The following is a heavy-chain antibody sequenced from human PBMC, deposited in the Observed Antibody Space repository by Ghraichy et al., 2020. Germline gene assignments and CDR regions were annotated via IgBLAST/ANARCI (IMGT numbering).Heavy chain of an antibody. CDR2: ISFDSSNK. J-gene: IGHJ4*02. CDR3: ARGGSHYFAN. Sequence: GSLRLSCAASGFTFSDYYMSWLRQAPGKGLEWVSYISFDSSNKNYADSVKGRFTISRDNAKNSLYLQMNSLRAEDTAVYYCARGGSHYFANRGQGTLVPVSS. V-gene: IGHV3-11*06. CDR1: GFTFSDYY. D-gene: IGHD6-19*01.